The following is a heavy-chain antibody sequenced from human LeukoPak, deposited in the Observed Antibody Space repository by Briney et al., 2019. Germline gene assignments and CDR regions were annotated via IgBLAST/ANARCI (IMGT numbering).Heavy chain of an antibody. CDR2: IKHDETEK. CDR3: ARDLGTFPDY. CDR1: GFSFSGYW. Sequence: GGSLILSCAASGFSFSGYWMTWFRQAPGKGLQWVGNIKHDETEKYYVDSLKGRFTISRDNAKNSLYLQMNTLRAEDTAVYYCARDLGTFPDYWGQGTLVTVSS. V-gene: IGHV3-7*01. J-gene: IGHJ4*02.